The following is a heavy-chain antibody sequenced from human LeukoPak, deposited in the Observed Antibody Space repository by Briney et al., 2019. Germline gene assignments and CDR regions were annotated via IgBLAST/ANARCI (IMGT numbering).Heavy chain of an antibody. D-gene: IGHD2-15*01. Sequence: SETLSLTCAVSGGSFSGYYWSWIRQPPGKGLEWIGEINHGGSTNYNPSLKSRVTMSVDTSKNQVSLKVTSVTAADTAVYYCARGPHCSGGSCYSPAFDYWGQGTLVTVSS. CDR1: GGSFSGYY. CDR3: ARGPHCSGGSCYSPAFDY. CDR2: INHGGST. J-gene: IGHJ4*02. V-gene: IGHV4-34*01.